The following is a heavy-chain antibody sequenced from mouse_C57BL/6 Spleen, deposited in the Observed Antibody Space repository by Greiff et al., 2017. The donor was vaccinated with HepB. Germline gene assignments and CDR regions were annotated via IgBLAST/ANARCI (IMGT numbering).Heavy chain of an antibody. J-gene: IGHJ4*01. CDR2: IDPSDSYN. CDR1: GYTFTSYW. Sequence: QVQLQQPGAELVKPGASVKLSCKASGYTFTSYWMQWVKQRPGQGLEWIGEIDPSDSYNNYNQKFKGKATLTVDTSSSTAYMQLSSLTSEDSAVYYCAIMDYWGQGTSVTVSS. V-gene: IGHV1-50*01. CDR3: AIMDY.